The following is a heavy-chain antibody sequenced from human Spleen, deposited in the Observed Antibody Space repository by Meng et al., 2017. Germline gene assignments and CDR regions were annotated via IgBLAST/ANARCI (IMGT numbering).Heavy chain of an antibody. CDR3: TRSHYFDY. V-gene: IGHV1-2*02. CDR2: VNPSNGDT. CDR1: GYTFTGQY. Sequence: ASVKVPCKASGYTFTGQYIHWVQQAPGEGLDWMGWVNPSNGDTKYAQKFQGRVAMTTDTSINTVYMELNSLTSDDTALYYCTRSHYFDYWGQGTLVTVSS. J-gene: IGHJ4*02.